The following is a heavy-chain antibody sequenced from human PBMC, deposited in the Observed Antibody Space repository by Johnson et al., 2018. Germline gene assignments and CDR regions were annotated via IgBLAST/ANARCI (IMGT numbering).Heavy chain of an antibody. CDR1: GFTFNSYG. V-gene: IGHV3-30*18. J-gene: IGHJ6*02. CDR3: AKEGGKGYSVRLFGYFGLDV. CDR2: ISYDGSKK. D-gene: IGHD4-11*01. Sequence: QVQLVETGGGVVQPGRSLRLSCAASGFTFNSYGMHWVRQAPGKGLEWVAVISYDGSKKYYAESVKGRFTISRDTSKNTMYLAMNSLRTEDTALYHWAKEGGKGYSVRLFGYFGLDVWGQGTTVTVSS.